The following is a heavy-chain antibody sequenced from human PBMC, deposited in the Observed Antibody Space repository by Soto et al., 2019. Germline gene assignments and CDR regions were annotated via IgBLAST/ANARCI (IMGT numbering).Heavy chain of an antibody. CDR3: ARDRVSSGCYGSWAFDI. CDR2: IYPNSGRT. D-gene: IGHD6-19*01. J-gene: IGHJ3*02. V-gene: IGHV1-2*02. Sequence: ASVKVSCKTSGYTFTGFYIHWVRQAPGQGLEWMGWIYPNSGRTTYAPKFQGGVIMTVDTSIRTAYVELRNLTSHDTAVYYCARDRVSSGCYGSWAFDIWGQGTMVTVSS. CDR1: GYTFTGFY.